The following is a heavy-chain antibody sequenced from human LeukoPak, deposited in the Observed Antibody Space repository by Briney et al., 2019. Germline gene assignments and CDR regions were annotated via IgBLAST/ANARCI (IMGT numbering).Heavy chain of an antibody. CDR2: INHSGST. CDR3: ARGPHRSAMVRGGPWYY. V-gene: IGHV4-34*01. CDR1: GFTFSSYW. J-gene: IGHJ4*02. Sequence: GSLRLSCAASGFTFSSYWMSWVRQAPGKGLEWIGEINHSGSTNYNPSLKSRVTISVDTSKNQFSLKLSSVTAADTAVYYCARGPHRSAMVRGGPWYYWGQGTLVTVSS. D-gene: IGHD3-10*01.